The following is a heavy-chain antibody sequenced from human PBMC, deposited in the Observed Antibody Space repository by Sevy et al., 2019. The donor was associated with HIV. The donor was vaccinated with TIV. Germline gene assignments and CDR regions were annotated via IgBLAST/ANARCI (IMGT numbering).Heavy chain of an antibody. CDR3: AREIPRSLYGMDV. J-gene: IGHJ6*02. Sequence: GGCLRLSCAASGFTFSSYDIHCVRQATGKGLEWVSAIRTAGDTYYPDSVKGRFTISRENAKNSLYLQMNSLRAGDTAVYYCAREIPRSLYGMDVWGQGTVVTVSS. CDR1: GFTFSSYD. V-gene: IGHV3-13*01. CDR2: IRTAGDT.